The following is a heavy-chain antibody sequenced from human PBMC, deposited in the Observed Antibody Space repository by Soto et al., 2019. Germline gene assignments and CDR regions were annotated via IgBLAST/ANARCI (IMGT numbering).Heavy chain of an antibody. V-gene: IGHV3-53*02. CDR3: ARVPGRL. Sequence: QLVETGGGLIQPGTSLTLSCAASGFSVSRNYMTWVRQAPGKGLEWVSFVYSGGATFYADSVKGRFRLSRDDSQNTMYLQMNNLRAEDTAVYYCARVPGRLWGRGTLVTVAS. CDR1: GFSVSRNY. CDR2: VYSGGAT. J-gene: IGHJ4*02. D-gene: IGHD3-10*01.